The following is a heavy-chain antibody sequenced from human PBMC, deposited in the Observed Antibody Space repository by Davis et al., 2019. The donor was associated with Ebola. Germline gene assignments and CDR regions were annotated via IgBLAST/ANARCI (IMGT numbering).Heavy chain of an antibody. D-gene: IGHD3-16*01. V-gene: IGHV3-15*07. Sequence: GSLRLSCAASGFTLSNAWMNWVRQVPGKGLEWVGRLYSNIDGGAIEYAAPVRGRFTISRDDSGNTLFLQMANLKTADSGVYYCTTVGAYWGLGTLVTVSS. CDR2: LYSNIDGGAI. CDR3: TTVGAY. CDR1: GFTLSNAW. J-gene: IGHJ4*02.